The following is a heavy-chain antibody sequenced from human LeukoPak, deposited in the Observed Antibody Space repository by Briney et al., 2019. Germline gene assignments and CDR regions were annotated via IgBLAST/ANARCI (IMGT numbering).Heavy chain of an antibody. CDR2: IYSGGSA. Sequence: GGSLRLSCAASGFSFSSNYMSWVRQAPGKELEWVSVIYSGGSADYADSVKGRFTISRDSSKNTLYLQMNSLRAEDTAIYFCAKDLSIAARPVFESWGQGTLVTVSS. CDR3: AKDLSIAARPVFES. D-gene: IGHD6-6*01. CDR1: GFSFSSNY. J-gene: IGHJ4*02. V-gene: IGHV3-53*01.